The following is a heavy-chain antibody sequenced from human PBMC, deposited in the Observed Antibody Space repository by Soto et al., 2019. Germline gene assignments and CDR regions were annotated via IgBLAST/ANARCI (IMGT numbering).Heavy chain of an antibody. Sequence: GSLRLSCAASGFTFSDYYMTWIRQAPGKGLEWVSYISSGGSSIYYADSVKGRFTISRDNAMNSLYLQMNSLRAEDTAMYYCASLAIGTIIRGAPDFWGQGTLVTVSS. CDR2: ISSGGSSI. CDR3: ASLAIGTIIRGAPDF. V-gene: IGHV3-11*01. D-gene: IGHD3-10*01. J-gene: IGHJ4*02. CDR1: GFTFSDYY.